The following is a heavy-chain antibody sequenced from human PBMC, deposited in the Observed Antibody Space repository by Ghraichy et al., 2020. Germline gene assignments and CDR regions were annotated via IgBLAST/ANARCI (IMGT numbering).Heavy chain of an antibody. CDR1: GYSFTNYW. CDR3: ARRNGDYYYFDY. J-gene: IGHJ4*02. D-gene: IGHD4-17*01. Sequence: ESLNISCKGSGYSFTNYWIAWVRQMPGKGLEWMGIIYPVDSDTRYSPSFQGQVTISADKSISTAYLQWSSLKASDTAMYYCARRNGDYYYFDYWGQGTLVTVSS. CDR2: IYPVDSDT. V-gene: IGHV5-51*01.